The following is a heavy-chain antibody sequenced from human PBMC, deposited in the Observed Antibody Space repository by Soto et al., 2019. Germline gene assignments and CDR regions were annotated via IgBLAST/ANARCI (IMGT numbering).Heavy chain of an antibody. Sequence: ASVKVSCKASGYTFTSCGISCVRQSPGQGLEWMGWISAYNGNTNYAQKLQGRVTMTTDTSTSTAYMELRSLRSDDTAVYYCARARQLVGSWFDPWGQGTLVTVSS. CDR1: GYTFTSCG. J-gene: IGHJ5*02. D-gene: IGHD6-6*01. CDR2: ISAYNGNT. CDR3: ARARQLVGSWFDP. V-gene: IGHV1-18*04.